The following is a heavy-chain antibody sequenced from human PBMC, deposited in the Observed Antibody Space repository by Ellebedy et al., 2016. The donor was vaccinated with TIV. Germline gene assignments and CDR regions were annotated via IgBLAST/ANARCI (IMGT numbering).Heavy chain of an antibody. Sequence: SVKVSXXASGGTFSSYAISWVRQAPGQGLEWMGGIIPIFGTANYAQKFQGRVTITADKSTSTAYMELSSLRSEDTAVYYCASHGHDFWSGRYYYGMDVWGQGTTVTVSS. D-gene: IGHD3-3*01. CDR1: GGTFSSYA. CDR2: IIPIFGTA. CDR3: ASHGHDFWSGRYYYGMDV. J-gene: IGHJ6*02. V-gene: IGHV1-69*06.